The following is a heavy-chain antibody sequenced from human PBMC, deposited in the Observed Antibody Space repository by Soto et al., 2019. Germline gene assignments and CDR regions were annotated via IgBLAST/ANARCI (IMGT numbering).Heavy chain of an antibody. CDR2: ISGSGGST. D-gene: IGHD3-3*01. CDR1: GFTFSIYS. V-gene: IGHV3-23*01. CDR3: AKDWTSI. J-gene: IGHJ3*02. Sequence: EVQLLESGGGLVQPGGSLRISCAASGFTFSIYSMTWVRQALGKGLEWVSTISGSGGSTYYTDSVKGRFTISRDNSKNTLFLQLNSLRAEDTAVYYCAKDWTSIWGQGTMVTVSS.